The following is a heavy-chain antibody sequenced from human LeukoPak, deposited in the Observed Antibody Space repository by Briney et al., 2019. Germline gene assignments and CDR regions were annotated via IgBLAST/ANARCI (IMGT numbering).Heavy chain of an antibody. Sequence: ASVKVSCKASGYSFTSHYMHWVRQAPGQGLEWMGLINPSGSSTLYAQKFQGRVTMTRDMSTSTAYMELSSLRSEDTAVYYCARDGGEYYYDSSGYFYFDYWGQGTLVTVSS. CDR2: INPSGSST. CDR3: ARDGGEYYYDSSGYFYFDY. D-gene: IGHD3-22*01. CDR1: GYSFTSHY. V-gene: IGHV1-46*01. J-gene: IGHJ4*02.